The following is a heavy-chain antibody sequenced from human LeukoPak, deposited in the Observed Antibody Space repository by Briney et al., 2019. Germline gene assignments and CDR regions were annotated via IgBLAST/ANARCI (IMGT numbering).Heavy chain of an antibody. J-gene: IGHJ4*02. Sequence: SGGSLRLSCAASGFTFSSYWMSWVRQAPGKGREWVANIKQDGSEKYYVDSVKGRFTISRDNAKNSLYLQMNSLRAEDTAVYYCAREGYSYGYPFDYWGQGTLVTVSS. CDR2: IKQDGSEK. V-gene: IGHV3-7*03. CDR1: GFTFSSYW. CDR3: AREGYSYGYPFDY. D-gene: IGHD5-18*01.